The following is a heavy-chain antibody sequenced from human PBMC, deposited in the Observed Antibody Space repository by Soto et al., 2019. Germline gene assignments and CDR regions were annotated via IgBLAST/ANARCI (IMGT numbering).Heavy chain of an antibody. CDR1: GHTFTSYD. Sequence: ASVKVSCKASGHTFTSYDINWVRQATGQGLEWMGWMNPNSGNTGYAQKFQGRVTMTRNTSISTAYMELSSLRSEDTAVYYCARGKEQQLVPWFDPWGQGTLVTVSS. D-gene: IGHD6-13*01. CDR2: MNPNSGNT. J-gene: IGHJ5*02. CDR3: ARGKEQQLVPWFDP. V-gene: IGHV1-8*01.